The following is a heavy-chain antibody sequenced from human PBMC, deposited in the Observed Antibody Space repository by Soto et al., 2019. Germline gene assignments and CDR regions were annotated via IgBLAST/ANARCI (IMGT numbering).Heavy chain of an antibody. Sequence: GGSLRLSCAASGLTFSSYAMSWVRQAPGKGLEWVSAIGGSGGSTYYADSVKGRFTISRDNSKNTLYLQMNSLRAGDTAVYYCAKSGSRPRGYYYYGMDVWRQGTTVTVSS. D-gene: IGHD3-10*01. CDR2: IGGSGGST. V-gene: IGHV3-23*01. CDR3: AKSGSRPRGYYYYGMDV. J-gene: IGHJ6*02. CDR1: GLTFSSYA.